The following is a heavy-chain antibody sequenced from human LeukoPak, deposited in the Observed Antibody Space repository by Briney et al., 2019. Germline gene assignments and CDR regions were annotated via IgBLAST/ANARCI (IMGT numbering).Heavy chain of an antibody. CDR1: GGSISSSSYY. D-gene: IGHD3-9*01. CDR3: ARGRGRYFDLRPFDY. Sequence: SETLSLTCTVSGGSISSSSYYWGWIRQPPGKGLEWIGSIYYSGSTYYNPSLKSRVTISVDTSKNQFSLKLSSVTAADTAVYYCARGRGRYFDLRPFDYWGQGTLVTVSS. V-gene: IGHV4-39*07. J-gene: IGHJ4*02. CDR2: IYYSGST.